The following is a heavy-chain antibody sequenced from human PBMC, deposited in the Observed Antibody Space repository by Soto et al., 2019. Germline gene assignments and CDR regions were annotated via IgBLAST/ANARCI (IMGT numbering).Heavy chain of an antibody. CDR1: GLSLSTSGVG. J-gene: IGHJ6*02. D-gene: IGHD3-10*01. Sequence: QITLKESGPTLVKPTQTLTLTCTFSGLSLSTSGVGVGWIRQPPGKALEWLALIYWDDDKRYSPSLKSRLTITKDTSKNQVVLTMTNMDPVDTATYYCAHQSPKGWFGAGGMDVWGQGTTVTVSS. CDR3: AHQSPKGWFGAGGMDV. CDR2: IYWDDDK. V-gene: IGHV2-5*02.